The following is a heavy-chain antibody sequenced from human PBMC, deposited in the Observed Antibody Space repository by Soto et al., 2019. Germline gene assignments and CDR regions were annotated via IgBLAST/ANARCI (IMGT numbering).Heavy chain of an antibody. D-gene: IGHD4-17*01. Sequence: EVQLVESGGGLVQPGGSLRLSCAGSGFTFSGYWMHWVRQAPGKGPVWVSRLNPNGTFTTNADSVKGRFTISRDNAKNTVYLQMNSLRADDTAVYDCARGVTSTTYWGLFYNGGQGTLVTVSS. V-gene: IGHV3-74*01. CDR1: GFTFSGYW. CDR2: LNPNGTFT. J-gene: IGHJ4*02. CDR3: ARGVTSTTYWGLFYN.